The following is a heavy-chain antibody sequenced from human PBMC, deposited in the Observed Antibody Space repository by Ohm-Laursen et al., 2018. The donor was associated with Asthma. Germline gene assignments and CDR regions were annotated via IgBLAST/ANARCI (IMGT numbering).Heavy chain of an antibody. Sequence: SQTLSLTCTVSGGSISSGGYYWSWIRQHPGKGLEWIGYIYYSGSTYYNPSLKSRVTISVDTSKNQFSPNLSSVTAADTALYYCARDGRLRGSFDYWGQGTLVTVSS. V-gene: IGHV4-31*03. CDR2: IYYSGST. CDR1: GGSISSGGYY. D-gene: IGHD3-10*01. CDR3: ARDGRLRGSFDY. J-gene: IGHJ4*02.